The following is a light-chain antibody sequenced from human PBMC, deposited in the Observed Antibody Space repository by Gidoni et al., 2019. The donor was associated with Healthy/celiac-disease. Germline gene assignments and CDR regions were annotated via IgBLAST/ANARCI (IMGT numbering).Light chain of an antibody. Sequence: DIQMPQSPSSLSASVGDRVTITCRASQGISSYLNWYQQKPGKAPKFLIYAASSLQSGVPSRFSGSGSGTDFTLTISSLQPEDFATYYCQQSYSTQITFGQGTRLEIK. J-gene: IGKJ5*01. CDR1: QGISSY. CDR3: QQSYSTQIT. CDR2: AAS. V-gene: IGKV1-39*01.